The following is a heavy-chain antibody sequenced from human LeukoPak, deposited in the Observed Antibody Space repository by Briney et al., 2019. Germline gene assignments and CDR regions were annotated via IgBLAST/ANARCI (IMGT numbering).Heavy chain of an antibody. CDR2: ISSSGGST. CDR1: GFTFSSYA. J-gene: IGHJ4*02. D-gene: IGHD3-10*01. CDR3: ARGIFGSGPGV. V-gene: IGHV3-23*01. Sequence: PGGSLRLSCAASGFTFSSYAMTWVRQAPGKGLEWVSAISSSGGSTYYADSVKGRFTISRDNSKNTLYLQMNSLRAGDTAVYYCARGIFGSGPGVWGQGTLVTVSS.